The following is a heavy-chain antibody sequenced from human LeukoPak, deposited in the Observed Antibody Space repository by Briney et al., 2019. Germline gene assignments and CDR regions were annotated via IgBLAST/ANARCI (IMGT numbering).Heavy chain of an antibody. D-gene: IGHD6-13*01. Sequence: SETLSLTCTVSGGSISSHDWTWIRQPAGKGLEWIGRIYISGSPNYNPSFTSRVTISVDTSRNQFSLKLSSVTAADTAVYYCARVSSSWYQDWYFDRWGRGTLVTVSS. J-gene: IGHJ2*01. V-gene: IGHV4-4*07. CDR3: ARVSSSWYQDWYFDR. CDR2: IYISGSP. CDR1: GGSISSHD.